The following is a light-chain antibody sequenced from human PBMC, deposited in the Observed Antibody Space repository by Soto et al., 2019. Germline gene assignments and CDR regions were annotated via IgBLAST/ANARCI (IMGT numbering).Light chain of an antibody. CDR3: AAWDYSLNGYV. J-gene: IGLJ1*01. V-gene: IGLV1-44*01. Sequence: QSVLTQPPSASGTPGQRVTISCSGGSSNIGTNAVNWYQQLPGTAPKLLIYTNNQRPSVVPDRFSGSKSGTSASLAISGLQSEDEADYYCAAWDYSLNGYVVVTGTKVTVL. CDR1: SSNIGTNA. CDR2: TNN.